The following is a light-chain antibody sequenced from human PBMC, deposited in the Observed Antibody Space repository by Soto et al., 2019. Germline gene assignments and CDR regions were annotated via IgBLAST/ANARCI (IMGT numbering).Light chain of an antibody. CDR2: GAL. Sequence: EIVLTQSPGTLSLSPGERATLSCRASQSVSSSYLAWYQQKPGQAPRLLIYGALNRATGIPDRFSASGSGTDFTLTISRLEPEDFAMYYCQQYGSSPPYTFVQGTKLEIK. J-gene: IGKJ2*01. V-gene: IGKV3-20*01. CDR1: QSVSSSY. CDR3: QQYGSSPPYT.